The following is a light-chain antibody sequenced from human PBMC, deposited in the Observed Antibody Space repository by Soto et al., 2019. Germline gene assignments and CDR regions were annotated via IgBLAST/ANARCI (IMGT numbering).Light chain of an antibody. V-gene: IGKV1-39*01. CDR1: QAIGNY. J-gene: IGKJ2*01. Sequence: EIQMNQSPSSLSASVGDRVTITFRASQAIGNYLNWYHQKPGKAPTLRIYVASVLQHGVPSRFSGSGSGTDLTLTIRSLQPEDFATYYCQQSYSTPRTLGQGTRLDIK. CDR3: QQSYSTPRT. CDR2: VAS.